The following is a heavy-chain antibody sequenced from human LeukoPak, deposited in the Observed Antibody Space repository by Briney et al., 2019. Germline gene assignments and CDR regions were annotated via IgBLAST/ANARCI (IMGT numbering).Heavy chain of an antibody. CDR3: ARGDGYNSVDY. V-gene: IGHV3-64*01. CDR2: ISSNGGNT. CDR1: GFTFSSYA. J-gene: IGHJ4*02. Sequence: GGSLRLSCAASGFTFSSYAMHWVRQAPGKGLEYVSAISSNGGNTYYANSVKGRFTISRDNSKNTLYLQMGSLRAEDMAVYYCARGDGYNSVDYWGQGTLVTVSS. D-gene: IGHD5-24*01.